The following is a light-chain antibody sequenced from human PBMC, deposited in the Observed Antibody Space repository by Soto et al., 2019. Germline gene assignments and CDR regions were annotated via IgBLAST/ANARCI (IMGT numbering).Light chain of an antibody. CDR1: QSVNSDY. J-gene: IGKJ3*01. CDR3: QQYGGSPCT. CDR2: AAS. V-gene: IGKV3-20*01. Sequence: EIVLTQSPGTLTLSPGERATLSCRASQSVNSDYLAWYQQKPGQAPRLLIYAASSRATGIPDRFSGSGSGTDFTLTITRLEPEDFAVYYCQQYGGSPCTFGPGTKVDI.